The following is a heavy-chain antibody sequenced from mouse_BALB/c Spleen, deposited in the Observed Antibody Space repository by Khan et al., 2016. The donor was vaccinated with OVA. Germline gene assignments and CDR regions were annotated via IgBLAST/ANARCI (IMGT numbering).Heavy chain of an antibody. J-gene: IGHJ2*01. Sequence: EVQLQESGPGLVKPSQSLSLTCTVTGYSITSGYGWNWIRQFPGNKLEWMGYISYSGSTNYNPSLKSRISITRAQSKNQFYLQLNSVTTEDTATYYWARTARIKYWGQGTTLTVSS. CDR1: GYSITSGYG. V-gene: IGHV3-2*02. CDR2: ISYSGST. CDR3: ARTARIKY. D-gene: IGHD1-2*01.